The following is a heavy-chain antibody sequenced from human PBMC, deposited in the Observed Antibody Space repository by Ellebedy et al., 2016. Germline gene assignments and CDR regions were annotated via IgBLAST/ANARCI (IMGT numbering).Heavy chain of an antibody. J-gene: IGHJ5*02. Sequence: SETLSLXCTVSGGSISSGDYYWSWTRQPPGKGLEWIGYIYYSGSTYYNPSLKSRVTISVDTSKNQFSLKLSSVTAADTAVYYCARSGGSGGRDWFDPWGQGTLVTVSS. CDR2: IYYSGST. CDR1: GGSISSGDYY. D-gene: IGHD3-10*01. CDR3: ARSGGSGGRDWFDP. V-gene: IGHV4-30-4*01.